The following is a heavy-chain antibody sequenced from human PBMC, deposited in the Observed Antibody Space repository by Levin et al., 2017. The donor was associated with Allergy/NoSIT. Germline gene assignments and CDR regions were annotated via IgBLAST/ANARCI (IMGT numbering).Heavy chain of an antibody. CDR3: ARVWAPLRRGYSGYDLDY. D-gene: IGHD5-12*01. CDR1: GGSFSGYY. V-gene: IGHV4-34*01. J-gene: IGHJ4*02. CDR2: INHSGST. Sequence: SETLSLTCAVYGGSFSGYYWSWIRQPPGKGLEWIGEINHSGSTNYNPSLKSRVTISVDTSKNQFSLKLSSVTAADTAVYYCARVWAPLRRGYSGYDLDYWGQGTLVTVSS.